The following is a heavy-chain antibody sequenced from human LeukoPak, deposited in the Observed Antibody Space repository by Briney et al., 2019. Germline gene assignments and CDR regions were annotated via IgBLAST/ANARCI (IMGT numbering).Heavy chain of an antibody. CDR1: GYSFTSYW. V-gene: IGHV5-51*01. CDR3: ARHPLDIVATIGSSRGHVESGWYSGHFDY. D-gene: IGHD5-12*01. Sequence: GESLKIPCKGSGYSFTSYWIGWVRQMPGKGLEWMGIIYPGDSDTRYSPSFQGQVTISADKSISTAYLQWSSLKASDTAMYYCARHPLDIVATIGSSRGHVESGWYSGHFDYWGQGTLVTVSS. J-gene: IGHJ4*02. CDR2: IYPGDSDT.